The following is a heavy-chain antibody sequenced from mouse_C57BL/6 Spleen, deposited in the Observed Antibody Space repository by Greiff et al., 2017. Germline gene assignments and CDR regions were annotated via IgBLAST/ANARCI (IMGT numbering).Heavy chain of an antibody. V-gene: IGHV1-61*01. CDR3: ARREYYSAMDY. CDR2: IYPSDSET. J-gene: IGHJ4*01. CDR1: GYTFTSYW. Sequence: QVQLQQSGAELVRPGSSVKLSCKASGYTFTSYWMDWVKQRPGQGLEWIGNIYPSDSETHYNQKFKDKATLTVDKSSSTAYMQLSSLTSADSAVYYCARREYYSAMDYWGQGTSVTVSS.